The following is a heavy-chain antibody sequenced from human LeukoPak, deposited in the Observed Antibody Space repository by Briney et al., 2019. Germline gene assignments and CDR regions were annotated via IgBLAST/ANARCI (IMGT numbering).Heavy chain of an antibody. CDR3: ARERDSAFDS. J-gene: IGHJ4*02. Sequence: GVSLRLSCAASGFTFSSYAMSWFRQAPGKGLEWVSGISDIGRTYYAGSVKGRFIISRDNSKNTLYVQMNSLRAEDTAIYYCARERDSAFDSWGQGTLVTVSS. D-gene: IGHD4-11*01. CDR1: GFTFSSYA. CDR2: ISDIGRT. V-gene: IGHV3-23*01.